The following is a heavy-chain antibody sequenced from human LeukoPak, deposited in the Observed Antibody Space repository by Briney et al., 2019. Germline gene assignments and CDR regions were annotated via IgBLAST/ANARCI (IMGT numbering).Heavy chain of an antibody. CDR1: GFTFDDSV. D-gene: IGHD2-15*01. Sequence: GGSLRLSCAGAGFTFDDSVMHWVRQAPGKGLEWVSTINWNSGNIGYADSVKGRFTISRDNAKNSLFLQMNSLRTEDTALYYCAKGGHPTRYYYGMDVWGQGTTVTVS. V-gene: IGHV3-9*01. CDR2: INWNSGNI. CDR3: AKGGHPTRYYYGMDV. J-gene: IGHJ6*02.